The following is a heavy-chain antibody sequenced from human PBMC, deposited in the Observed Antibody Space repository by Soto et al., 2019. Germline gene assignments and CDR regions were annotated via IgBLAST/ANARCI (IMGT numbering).Heavy chain of an antibody. CDR2: IYYSGST. V-gene: IGHV4-30-4*01. Sequence: QVQLQESGPGLVKPSQTLSLTCTVSGASISSGDYYWTWIRQPPGKGLEWIGSIYYSGSTYYNPSLTRRVTISVDTSNNQFSLKLSSVTAADTAVYYCARASYDSSTYYLDYWGQGTLVTVSS. D-gene: IGHD3-22*01. J-gene: IGHJ4*02. CDR3: ARASYDSSTYYLDY. CDR1: GASISSGDYY.